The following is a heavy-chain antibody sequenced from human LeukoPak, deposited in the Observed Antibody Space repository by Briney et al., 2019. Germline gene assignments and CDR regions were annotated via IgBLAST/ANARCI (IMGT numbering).Heavy chain of an antibody. CDR3: ARAVAGTLDAFDI. Sequence: ASVKVSCKASGYTFTGYYMHWVRQAPGQGLEWMGWITPNSGGTNYAQKFQGRVTMTRDTSISTAYMELSRLRSDDTAVYYCARAVAGTLDAFDIWGQGTMVTVSS. V-gene: IGHV1-2*02. CDR1: GYTFTGYY. CDR2: ITPNSGGT. D-gene: IGHD6-19*01. J-gene: IGHJ3*02.